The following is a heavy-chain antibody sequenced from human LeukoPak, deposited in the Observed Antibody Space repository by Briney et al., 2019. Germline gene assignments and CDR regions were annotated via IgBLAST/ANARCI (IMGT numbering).Heavy chain of an antibody. CDR2: ISAYNGNT. Sequence: ASVKVSCKASGYTFTSYGISWVRPAPGQGPEGMGWISAYNGNTNYAQNLQGRVTMTTDTSTSTAYMELRSLRSDDTAVYYCARRGDVVVVPAARYYYMDVWGKGTTVTVSS. J-gene: IGHJ6*03. CDR1: GYTFTSYG. V-gene: IGHV1-18*01. D-gene: IGHD2-2*01. CDR3: ARRGDVVVVPAARYYYMDV.